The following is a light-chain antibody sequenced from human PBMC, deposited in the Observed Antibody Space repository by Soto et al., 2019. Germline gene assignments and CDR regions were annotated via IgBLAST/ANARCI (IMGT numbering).Light chain of an antibody. Sequence: DIQMTQSPSTLSASVGDRVTISCRASQSISGWLAWYQQKPGKAPKLLIYKASTLETGVPSRFSGSGSGTEFTLTISSLQPDDFATYYCQQYHSVPRTFGQGTKLEIK. J-gene: IGKJ2*02. CDR3: QQYHSVPRT. CDR2: KAS. V-gene: IGKV1-5*03. CDR1: QSISGW.